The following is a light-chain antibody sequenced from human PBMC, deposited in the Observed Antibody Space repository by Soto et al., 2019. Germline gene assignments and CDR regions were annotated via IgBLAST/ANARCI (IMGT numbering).Light chain of an antibody. CDR2: AAS. V-gene: IGKV1-39*01. Sequence: DIQMTKSPSSLSASVGDRVTITCRASQSISSYLNWYQQKPGKAPKLLIYAASSLQSGVPSRFSGSGSGTDFTLTISSLQPEDFATYYCQQSYSTPYTFGQGKKLEIK. J-gene: IGKJ2*01. CDR3: QQSYSTPYT. CDR1: QSISSY.